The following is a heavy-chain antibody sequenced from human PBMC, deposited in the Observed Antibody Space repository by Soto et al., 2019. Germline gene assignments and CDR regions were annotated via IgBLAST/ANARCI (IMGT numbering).Heavy chain of an antibody. CDR1: GFTFSSYA. D-gene: IGHD3-10*01. Sequence: EVQLLESGGGLVQPGGSLRLSCAASGFTFSSYAMSWVRQAPGKGLEWVSGISASGGSTYYADSVKGQFTISRDNSKNTLYLQMNNLKAEDTAVYYCAKIPLSYYDSGNYYNDYWGQGTLVTVSS. V-gene: IGHV3-23*01. CDR2: ISASGGST. CDR3: AKIPLSYYDSGNYYNDY. J-gene: IGHJ4*02.